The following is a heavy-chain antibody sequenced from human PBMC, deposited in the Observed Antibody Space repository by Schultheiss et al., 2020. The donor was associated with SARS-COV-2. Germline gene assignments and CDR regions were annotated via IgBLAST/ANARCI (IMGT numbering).Heavy chain of an antibody. CDR1: GFTFSSYA. D-gene: IGHD1-26*01. CDR3: ASGAVASGSHEVDY. CDR2: ISYDGSNK. V-gene: IGHV3-30*01. J-gene: IGHJ4*02. Sequence: GESLKISCAASGFTFSSYAMHWVRQAPGKGLEWVAVISYDGSNKYYADSVKGRFTISRDNSKNTLYLQMNSLRAEDTAVYYCASGAVASGSHEVDYWGQGTLVTVSS.